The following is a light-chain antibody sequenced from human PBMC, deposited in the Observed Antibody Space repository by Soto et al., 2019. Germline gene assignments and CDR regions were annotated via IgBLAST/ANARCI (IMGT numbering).Light chain of an antibody. CDR1: SGDIANNY. Sequence: NFMLTQPHSVSESPGKTVSISCTRSSGDIANNYVQWFQQRPGSAPTTVIYKGNQRPSGVPDRFSGSIDSSSNSASLTIAGLKTEDEAAYFCQSYYSRDVVFGGGTKLTVL. J-gene: IGLJ2*01. V-gene: IGLV6-57*04. CDR2: KGN. CDR3: QSYYSRDVV.